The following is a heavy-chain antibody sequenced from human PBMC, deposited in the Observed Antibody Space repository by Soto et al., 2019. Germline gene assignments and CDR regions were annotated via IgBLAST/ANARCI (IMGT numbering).Heavy chain of an antibody. Sequence: SSVKVSCKAVGGAFSRYTSSWVRQAPGQGLEWMGRIIPILGIANYAQKFQGRVTITADKSTSTAYMELSSLRSEDTAVYYCARASHSSGWYRLWYFDLWGRGTLVTVSS. CDR1: GGAFSRYT. J-gene: IGHJ2*01. D-gene: IGHD6-19*01. CDR3: ARASHSSGWYRLWYFDL. CDR2: IIPILGIA. V-gene: IGHV1-69*02.